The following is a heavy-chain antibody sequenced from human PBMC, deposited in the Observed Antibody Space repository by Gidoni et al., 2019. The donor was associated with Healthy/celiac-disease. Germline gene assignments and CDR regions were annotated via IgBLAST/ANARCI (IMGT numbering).Heavy chain of an antibody. CDR1: GGSISSSNW. Sequence: VQLQESGPGLVKPSRTLSLTCAVSGGSISSSNWWSWVRQPPGKGLEWMGEIYHSWSTNYIPSLKSRVTISVDKSKNQFSLKLSSVNAADTAVYYCARVSRGVGAFDIWGQGTMVTVSS. CDR2: IYHSWST. D-gene: IGHD2-8*01. V-gene: IGHV4-4*02. CDR3: ARVSRGVGAFDI. J-gene: IGHJ3*02.